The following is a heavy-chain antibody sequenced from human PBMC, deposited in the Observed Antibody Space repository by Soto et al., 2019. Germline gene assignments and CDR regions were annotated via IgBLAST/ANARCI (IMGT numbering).Heavy chain of an antibody. CDR2: IYHSEST. Sequence: SETLSLTCAFSVGSISSGGYSCNWIGQPPGKGLEWIGYIYHSESTYYNPSLKSRVTISVDRSKNQFSLKLSSVTAADTAVYYCAGGREAYYSYYGMELWGQATMVTVSS. J-gene: IGHJ6*01. V-gene: IGHV4-30-2*01. CDR3: AGGREAYYSYYGMEL. D-gene: IGHD1-26*01. CDR1: VGSISSGGYS.